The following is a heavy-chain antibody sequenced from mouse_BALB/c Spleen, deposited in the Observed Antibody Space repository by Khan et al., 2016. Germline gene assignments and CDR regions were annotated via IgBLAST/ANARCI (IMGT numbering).Heavy chain of an antibody. V-gene: IGHV9-1*02. Sequence: QIQLVQSGPELKKPGETVKISCKASGYTFTNYGMNLVKQAPGKGLKWMGWINTYTGEPTYADDFKGRFAFSLETSASTAYLQINNLINEDMATYFCARLRCVNYWGQGTTLTVSS. CDR3: ARLRCVNY. CDR1: GYTFTNYG. CDR2: INTYTGEP. J-gene: IGHJ2*01.